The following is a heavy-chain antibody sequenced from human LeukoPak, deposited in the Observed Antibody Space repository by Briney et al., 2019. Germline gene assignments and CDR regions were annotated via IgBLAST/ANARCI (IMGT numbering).Heavy chain of an antibody. V-gene: IGHV1-18*01. J-gene: IGHJ5*02. CDR3: ARVEVYCSGGSCYSNWFDP. CDR1: GYTFISYG. Sequence: ASVKVSCKASGYTFISYGISWVRQAPGQGVEWMGWISAYNGNTNYAQKLQGRVTMTTDTSTSTAYMELRSLRSDDTAVYYCARVEVYCSGGSCYSNWFDPWGQGTLVTVSS. CDR2: ISAYNGNT. D-gene: IGHD2-15*01.